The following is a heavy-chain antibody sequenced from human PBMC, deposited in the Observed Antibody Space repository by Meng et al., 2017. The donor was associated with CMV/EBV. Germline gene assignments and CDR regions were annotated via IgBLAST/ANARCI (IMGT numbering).Heavy chain of an antibody. J-gene: IGHJ5*02. Sequence: QRPRQRSVPGRVNPSKPPSLPSTVSGGSISSSSYDWGWFRQPPGKGLEWIGSIYYSGSTYYNPSLKSRVTISVDTSKNQFSLKLSSVTAADTAVYYCARAIVLMVYAENWFDPWGQGTLVTVSS. CDR1: GGSISSSSYD. D-gene: IGHD2-8*01. CDR3: ARAIVLMVYAENWFDP. V-gene: IGHV4-39*07. CDR2: IYYSGST.